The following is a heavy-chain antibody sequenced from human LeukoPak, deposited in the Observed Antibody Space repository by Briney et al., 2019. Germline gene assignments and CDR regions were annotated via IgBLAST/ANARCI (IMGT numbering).Heavy chain of an antibody. CDR2: FDPEDGET. V-gene: IGHV1-24*01. D-gene: IGHD6-25*01. J-gene: IGHJ3*01. Sequence: ASVKVSCKVSGYTLTELSMHWVRQAPGKGPEWMGGFDPEDGETIYAQKFQGRVTMTEDTSTDTAYMELSNLRSEDTAVYYCALSGNDAFDLWGQGTLVTVSS. CDR1: GYTLTELS. CDR3: ALSGNDAFDL.